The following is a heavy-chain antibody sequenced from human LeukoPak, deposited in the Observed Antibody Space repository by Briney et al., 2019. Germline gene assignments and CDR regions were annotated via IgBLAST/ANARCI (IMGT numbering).Heavy chain of an antibody. D-gene: IGHD3-16*02. CDR3: ARRNMITFGGVIVLGYYFDY. V-gene: IGHV4-34*01. CDR1: GGSISSHY. CDR2: INHSGST. J-gene: IGHJ4*02. Sequence: PSETLSLTCTVSGGSISSHYWNWIRQPPGKGLEWIGEINHSGSTNYNPSLKSRVTISVDTSKNQFSLKLSSVTAADTAVYYCARRNMITFGGVIVLGYYFDYWGQGTLVTVSS.